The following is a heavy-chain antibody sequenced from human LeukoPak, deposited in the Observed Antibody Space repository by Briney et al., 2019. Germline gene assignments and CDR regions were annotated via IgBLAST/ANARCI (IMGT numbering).Heavy chain of an antibody. CDR3: ARDDGSGSYEY. V-gene: IGHV1-2*02. CDR2: INPNSGGT. CDR1: GYTFTVYY. Sequence: ASVKVSCKASGYTFTVYYMHWVRQAPGQGREWMGWINPNSGGTNYAQKFQGRVTMTRDTSISTAYMELSRLRSDDTAVYYCARDDGSGSYEYWGQGTLVTVSS. D-gene: IGHD3-10*01. J-gene: IGHJ4*02.